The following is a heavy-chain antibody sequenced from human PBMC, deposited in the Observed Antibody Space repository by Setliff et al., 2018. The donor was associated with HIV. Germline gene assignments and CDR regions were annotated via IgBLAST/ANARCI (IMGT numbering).Heavy chain of an antibody. CDR3: ARGIDNFWTGYIA. V-gene: IGHV4-59*11. CDR2: IYYNGNT. CDR1: GGSISSRY. J-gene: IGHJ4*02. Sequence: SETLSLTCTVSGGSISSRYWSWIRQPPGKGLEWIGTIYYNGNTNYSPPLKSRVTISEDTSKKQVSLKLRSVTAADTAVYYCARGIDNFWTGYIAWGQGTLVTVSS. D-gene: IGHD3-3*01.